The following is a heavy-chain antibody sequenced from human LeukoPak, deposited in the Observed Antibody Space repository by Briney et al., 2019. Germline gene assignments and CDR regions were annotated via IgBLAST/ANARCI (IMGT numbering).Heavy chain of an antibody. CDR1: GFTSRSYA. CDR2: INGNGDNT. Sequence: GGSLRLSCVASGFTSRSYAMSWVRQAPGKGLEWVSTINGNGDNTYYADSVKGRVTISRDNSKNTLYLQMNSLRVEDTAVYYCARRGDYFPFDYWGQGILVTVSS. CDR3: ARRGDYFPFDY. V-gene: IGHV3-23*01. J-gene: IGHJ4*02. D-gene: IGHD3-16*01.